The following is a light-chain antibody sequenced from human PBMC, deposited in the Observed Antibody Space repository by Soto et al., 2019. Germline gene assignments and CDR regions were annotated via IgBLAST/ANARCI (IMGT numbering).Light chain of an antibody. V-gene: IGKV3-15*01. Sequence: EIVMTQSPATLSVSPGERATLSCRASQSVSSNLAWYHQKPGQAPRFLIYGASTRATGIPARFSGSGSGTELTLTISSLQSEDFAVYYCLQYNDWPRTFGQGTKLEIK. CDR2: GAS. CDR1: QSVSSN. CDR3: LQYNDWPRT. J-gene: IGKJ2*01.